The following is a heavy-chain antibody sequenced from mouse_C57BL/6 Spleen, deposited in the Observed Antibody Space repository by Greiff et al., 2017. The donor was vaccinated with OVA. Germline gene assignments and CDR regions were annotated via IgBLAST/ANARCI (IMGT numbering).Heavy chain of an antibody. CDR1: GYTFTDYE. J-gene: IGHJ2*01. CDR3: TIHYDGRSD. V-gene: IGHV1-15*01. Sequence: VQLQQSGAELVRPGASVTLSCKASGYTFTDYEMHWVKQTPVHGLEWIGAIDPETGGTAYNQKFKGKAILTADKSSSTAYMELRSLTSEDSAVYYCTIHYDGRSDWGQGTTLTVSS. D-gene: IGHD1-1*01. CDR2: IDPETGGT.